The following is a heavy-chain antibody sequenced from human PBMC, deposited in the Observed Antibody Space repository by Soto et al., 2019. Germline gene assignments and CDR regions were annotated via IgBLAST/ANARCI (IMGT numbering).Heavy chain of an antibody. Sequence: GSLRLSCAASGFTFSSYWMHWVRQAPGKGLVWVSRINSDGSSTSYADSVKGRFTISRDNAKNTLYLQMNSVTVADTAIYYCARDRPIRDSGSPSFDPWGQGIQVTVSS. V-gene: IGHV3-74*01. CDR2: INSDGSST. D-gene: IGHD3-10*01. J-gene: IGHJ5*02. CDR3: ARDRPIRDSGSPSFDP. CDR1: GFTFSSYW.